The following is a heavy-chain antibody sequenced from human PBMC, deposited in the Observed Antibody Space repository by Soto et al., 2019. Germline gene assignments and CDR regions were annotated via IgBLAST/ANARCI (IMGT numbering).Heavy chain of an antibody. V-gene: IGHV3-30*18. D-gene: IGHD1-26*01. CDR2: ISYDGSNK. Sequence: GGSLRLSCAASGFTFSSYGMHWVRQAPGKGLEWVAVISYDGSNKYYADSVKDRFTISRDNSKNTLYLQMNSLRAEDTAVYYCAKDTSDRGFDYWGQGTLVTVSS. J-gene: IGHJ4*02. CDR1: GFTFSSYG. CDR3: AKDTSDRGFDY.